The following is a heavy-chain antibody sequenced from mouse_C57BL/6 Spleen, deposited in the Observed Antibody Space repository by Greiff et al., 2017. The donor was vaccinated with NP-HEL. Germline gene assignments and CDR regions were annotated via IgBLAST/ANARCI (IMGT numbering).Heavy chain of an antibody. CDR2: IYPGDGDT. V-gene: IGHV1-82*01. CDR3: ATYDYRIYWYFDV. D-gene: IGHD2-4*01. CDR1: GYAFSSSW. Sequence: VQLVESGPELVKPGASVKISCKASGYAFSSSWMNWVKQRPGKGLEWIGRIYPGDGDTNYNGKFKGKATLTADKSSSTAYMQLSSLTSEDSAVYFCATYDYRIYWYFDVWGTGTTVTVSS. J-gene: IGHJ1*03.